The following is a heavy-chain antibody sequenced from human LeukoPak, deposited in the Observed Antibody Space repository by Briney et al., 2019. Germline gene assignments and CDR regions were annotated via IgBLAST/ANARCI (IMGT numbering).Heavy chain of an antibody. D-gene: IGHD2-15*01. V-gene: IGHV1-18*01. CDR3: ARAYCSAGSCYLDY. CDR2: ISALGGNT. CDR1: GYTFTTYG. Sequence: ASVKVSCKASGYTFTTYGIGWVRQAPGQGLEWMGWISALGGNTEYAQNLQDRVTMTIDTSTSTAYMELRSLKSDDTAVYFCARAYCSAGSCYLDYWGQGTLVSVSS. J-gene: IGHJ4*02.